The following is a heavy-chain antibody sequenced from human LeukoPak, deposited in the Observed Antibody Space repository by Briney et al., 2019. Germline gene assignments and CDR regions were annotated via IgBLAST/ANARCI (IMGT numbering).Heavy chain of an antibody. J-gene: IGHJ5*02. V-gene: IGHV1-69*05. D-gene: IGHD2-2*01. CDR3: ARDLTPAAPNWFDP. Sequence: SVKVSCKASGGTFSSYAISWVRQAPGQGLEWMGGIIPIFGTANYAQKFQGRVTITTDESTSTAYMELSSLRSEDTAVYYCARDLTPAAPNWFDPWGQGTLVTVSS. CDR1: GGTFSSYA. CDR2: IIPIFGTA.